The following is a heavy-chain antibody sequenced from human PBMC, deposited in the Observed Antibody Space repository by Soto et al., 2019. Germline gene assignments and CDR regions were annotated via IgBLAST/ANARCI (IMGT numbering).Heavy chain of an antibody. Sequence: GESLKISCKGSGYSFTSYWIGWVRQMPGKGLEWMGIIYPGDSDTRYSPSFQGQVTISADKSISPAYLQWSSLKASDTAMYYCARQVTGDRLGAYWYFDLWGRGTLVTVSS. D-gene: IGHD7-27*01. CDR1: GYSFTSYW. V-gene: IGHV5-51*01. J-gene: IGHJ2*01. CDR2: IYPGDSDT. CDR3: ARQVTGDRLGAYWYFDL.